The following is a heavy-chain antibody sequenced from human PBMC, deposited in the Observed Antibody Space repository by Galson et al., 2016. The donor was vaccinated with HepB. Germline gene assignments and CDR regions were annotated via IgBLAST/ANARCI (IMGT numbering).Heavy chain of an antibody. D-gene: IGHD2-15*01. Sequence: SVKVSCKASGYTFTNYGITWVRQAPGQGLEWMGWINANNGNTNYAQKFQGRVALTTDTSTSTAHMELRRLRSDDTAIYYCARVCSGGGCYRNMAFDMWGQGTMVTVSS. V-gene: IGHV1-18*01. CDR3: ARVCSGGGCYRNMAFDM. CDR1: GYTFTNYG. J-gene: IGHJ3*02. CDR2: INANNGNT.